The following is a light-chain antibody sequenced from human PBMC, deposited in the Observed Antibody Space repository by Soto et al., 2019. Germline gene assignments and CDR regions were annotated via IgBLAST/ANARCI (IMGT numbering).Light chain of an antibody. J-gene: IGLJ1*01. CDR2: EVS. V-gene: IGLV2-14*01. CDR1: SSDIGAYNS. Sequence: QSALTQPASVSGSPGQSITISCTGTSSDIGAYNSVSWYQQHPGNAPKLMIYEVSNRPSGVSNRFSASTSGNTASLTISGLQAEDEADYYCSSRTTSNPYVFGTGTKLTVL. CDR3: SSRTTSNPYV.